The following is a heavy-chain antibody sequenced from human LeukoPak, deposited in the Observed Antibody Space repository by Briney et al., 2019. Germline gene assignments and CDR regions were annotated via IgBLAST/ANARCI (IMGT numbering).Heavy chain of an antibody. CDR1: GFTFDDYA. CDR2: ISWNSGNI. D-gene: IGHD5-12*01. J-gene: IGHJ4*02. Sequence: PGRSLRLSCAASGFTFDDYAMHWVRQAPGKGLEWIAGISWNSGNIGYADSVKGRFTSSRDNPKNTLYLQMNGLRVEDTAVYYCAKDMQTWPRFPDYWGQGTLVTVSS. CDR3: AKDMQTWPRFPDY. V-gene: IGHV3-9*01.